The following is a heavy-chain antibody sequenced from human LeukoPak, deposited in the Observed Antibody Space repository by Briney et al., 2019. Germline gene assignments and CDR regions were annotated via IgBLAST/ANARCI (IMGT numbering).Heavy chain of an antibody. CDR1: GFTFSSYG. D-gene: IGHD6-19*01. CDR2: IWYDGSNK. Sequence: GGSLRLSCAASGFTFSSYGMHWVRQAPGKGLEWVAVIWYDGSNKYYADSVKGRFTISRDNSKNTLYLQMNSLRAEDTAVYYCARGGAVAGLDYWGRGTLATVSS. V-gene: IGHV3-33*01. J-gene: IGHJ4*02. CDR3: ARGGAVAGLDY.